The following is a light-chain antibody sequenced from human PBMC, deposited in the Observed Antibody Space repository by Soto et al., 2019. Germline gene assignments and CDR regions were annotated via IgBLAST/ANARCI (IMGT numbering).Light chain of an antibody. J-gene: IGKJ4*01. CDR3: MQALQTPLT. V-gene: IGKV2-28*01. Sequence: DVVMTQSPLSLPVTPGEPASISCRSSQSLLHSDGYNSLDWVLQRPGQSPQLLIYLGSNRASGVPDRFSGSGSGTDFTLKISRVEAEDVGVYYCMQALQTPLTFGGGTKVEIK. CDR1: QSLLHSDGYNS. CDR2: LGS.